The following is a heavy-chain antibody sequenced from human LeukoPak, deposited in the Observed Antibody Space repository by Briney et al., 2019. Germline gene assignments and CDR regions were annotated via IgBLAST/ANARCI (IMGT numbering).Heavy chain of an antibody. J-gene: IGHJ4*02. CDR1: GYTFTGYY. D-gene: IGHD3-9*01. CDR3: ARDLSGYDILTGYSDY. CDR2: INPNSGGT. V-gene: IGHV1-2*02. Sequence: ASVKVSCKPSGYTFTGYYMHWVRQAPGQGLEWMGWINPNSGGTNYAEKFQGRVTMTRDTSISTAYMELSRLTSDGTAVYYCARDLSGYDILTGYSDYWGQGTLVTVSS.